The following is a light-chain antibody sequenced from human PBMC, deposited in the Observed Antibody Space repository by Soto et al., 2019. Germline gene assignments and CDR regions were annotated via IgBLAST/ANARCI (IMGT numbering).Light chain of an antibody. CDR3: QQRSSRPPMYT. J-gene: IGKJ2*01. V-gene: IGKV3-11*01. Sequence: EIVLTQFPAIRSLSPGQRATLSCRASQNVNGFLVWYQQKPGQAPRLLIYDASKRATGIPARFSGSGSGTDFTLTISSLEPEDFAVYYCQQRSSRPPMYTFGQGTKVDIK. CDR2: DAS. CDR1: QNVNGF.